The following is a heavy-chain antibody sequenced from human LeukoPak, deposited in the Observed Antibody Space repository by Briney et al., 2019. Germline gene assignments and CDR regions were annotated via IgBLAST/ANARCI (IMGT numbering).Heavy chain of an antibody. J-gene: IGHJ6*03. Sequence: GGSLRLSCAASGFTFDDYGMSWVRQAPGKGLEWVSAISGSGGSTYYADSVKGRFTISRDNSKNTLYLQMNSLRAEDTAVYYCAIPPGGYYASYYYYMDVWGKGTTVTVSS. CDR2: ISGSGGST. CDR1: GFTFDDYG. V-gene: IGHV3-23*01. D-gene: IGHD3-10*01. CDR3: AIPPGGYYASYYYYMDV.